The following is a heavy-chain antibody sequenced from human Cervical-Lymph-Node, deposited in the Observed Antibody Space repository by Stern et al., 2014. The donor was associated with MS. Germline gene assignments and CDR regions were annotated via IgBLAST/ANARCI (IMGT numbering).Heavy chain of an antibody. Sequence: QITLKESGPVLVKPTETLTLTCSVSGLSLSNPRMGVSWIRQPPGKALEWLEHIFSTDEKSYSTSLESRLTIPRGTSKSQVVLTMTNMDPVDTATYYCARSYSGTYLDWFDPWGQGTLVTVSS. CDR3: ARSYSGTYLDWFDP. CDR2: IFSTDEK. D-gene: IGHD1-26*01. J-gene: IGHJ5*02. V-gene: IGHV2-26*01. CDR1: GLSLSNPRMG.